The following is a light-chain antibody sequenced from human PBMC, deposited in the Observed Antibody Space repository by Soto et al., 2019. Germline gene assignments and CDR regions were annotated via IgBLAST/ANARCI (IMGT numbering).Light chain of an antibody. V-gene: IGKV1-12*01. CDR3: QQADTFPYT. J-gene: IGKJ2*01. Sequence: DIQMTQSPPSVSASVGDRVTITCRASQDISNWLAWYQQKSGKAPKLLISAASSLRTGVPSRFSGSGSGTDFTLTISSLQPEDFATYYCQQADTFPYTFGQGTKLEI. CDR2: AAS. CDR1: QDISNW.